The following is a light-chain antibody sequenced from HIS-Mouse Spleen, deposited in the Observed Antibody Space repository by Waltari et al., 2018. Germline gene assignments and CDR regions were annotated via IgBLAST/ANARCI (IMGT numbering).Light chain of an antibody. J-gene: IGLJ3*02. CDR2: EGS. CDR3: CSYAGSSTWV. V-gene: IGLV2-23*01. Sequence: QSALTQPASVSGSPGQSITISCTGTSSDVGSYNLVPWYQPPPGKAPKLMIYEGSKRPSGVSNRFSGPNSGNTASLTISGLQAEYEADYYCCSYAGSSTWVFGGGTKLTVL. CDR1: SSDVGSYNL.